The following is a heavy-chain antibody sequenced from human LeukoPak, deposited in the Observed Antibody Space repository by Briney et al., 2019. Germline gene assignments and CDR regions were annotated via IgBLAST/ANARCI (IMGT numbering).Heavy chain of an antibody. CDR3: ARISVDADYGWGHYFDY. CDR2: IWFDGSNK. V-gene: IGHV3-33*01. CDR1: GFTFSSYG. D-gene: IGHD4-17*01. Sequence: PGRSLRLSCAASGFTFSSYGMHWVRQAPGRGLEWVAVIWFDGSNKYYADSVKGRFTISRDNSKTTLYLQMNSLRAEDTAVYYCARISVDADYGWGHYFDYWGQGTLVTVSS. J-gene: IGHJ4*02.